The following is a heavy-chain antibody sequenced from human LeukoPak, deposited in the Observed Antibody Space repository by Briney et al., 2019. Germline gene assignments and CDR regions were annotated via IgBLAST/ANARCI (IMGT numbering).Heavy chain of an antibody. J-gene: IGHJ4*02. D-gene: IGHD3-22*01. CDR1: GFTFSSYE. Sequence: PGGSLRLSCAASGFTFSSYEINWVRQAPGKGLEWVSHISSSGSTIYYADSVKGRFTISRDNAKNSLYLQMNSLRVEDTAVYYCARDFSGYYDYWGQGTLVTVSS. CDR3: ARDFSGYYDY. V-gene: IGHV3-48*03. CDR2: ISSSGSTI.